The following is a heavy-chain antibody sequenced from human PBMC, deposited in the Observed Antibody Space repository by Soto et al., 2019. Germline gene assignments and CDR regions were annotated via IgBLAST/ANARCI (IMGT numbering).Heavy chain of an antibody. D-gene: IGHD7-27*01. CDR2: IYYSGST. V-gene: IGHV4-39*01. CDR1: GGSISSSSYY. J-gene: IGHJ4*02. CDR3: ARHVLNWGFHVWAYYFDY. Sequence: SETLSLTCTVSGGSISSSSYYWGWIRQPPGKGLEWIGSIYYSGSTYYNPSLKSRVTISVDTSKNQFSLKLSSVTAADTAVYYCARHVLNWGFHVWAYYFDYWGQGTLVTVSS.